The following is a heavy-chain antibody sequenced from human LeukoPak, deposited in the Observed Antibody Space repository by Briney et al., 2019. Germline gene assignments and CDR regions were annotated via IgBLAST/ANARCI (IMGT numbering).Heavy chain of an antibody. CDR2: IYTSGST. D-gene: IGHD1-26*01. V-gene: IGHV4-4*07. CDR3: AMSHGRYYYYYGMDV. Sequence: SETLSLTCTVSGGSISSYYRSWIRQPAGKGLEWIGRIYTSGSTNYNPSLKSRVTMSVDTSKNQFSLKLSSVTAADTAVYYCAMSHGRYYYYYGMDVWGQGTTVTVSS. J-gene: IGHJ6*02. CDR1: GGSISSYY.